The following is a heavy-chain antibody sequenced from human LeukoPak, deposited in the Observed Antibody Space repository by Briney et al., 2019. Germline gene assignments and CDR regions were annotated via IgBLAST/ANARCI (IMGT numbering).Heavy chain of an antibody. V-gene: IGHV4-59*01. D-gene: IGHD3-3*01. CDR2: IYYSGST. Sequence: PSETLCLTCTVSGGSISSYYWSWIRQPPGKGLEWIGYIYYSGSTNYNPSLKSRVTISVDTSKNQFSLKLSSVTAADTAVYYCAASREDFWSGYYTTLDYWGQGTLVTVSS. CDR1: GGSISSYY. J-gene: IGHJ4*02. CDR3: AASREDFWSGYYTTLDY.